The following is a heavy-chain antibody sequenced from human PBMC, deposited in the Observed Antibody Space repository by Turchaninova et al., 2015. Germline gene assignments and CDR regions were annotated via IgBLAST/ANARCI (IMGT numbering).Heavy chain of an antibody. CDR2: INCNTGGT. CDR3: ARDRTMGAPHFDY. D-gene: IGHD1-26*01. Sequence: QVQLVQSGVEVKKPGASVKVSCKASGYTFTSYGISWMRQAPGQGLEWMGWINCNTGGTNDAQDFQDRVTMTTDTSTGTACMGLRGLRSAETSVYYCARDRTMGAPHFDYWGQGTLVTVSS. V-gene: IGHV1-18*04. J-gene: IGHJ4*01. CDR1: GYTFTSYG.